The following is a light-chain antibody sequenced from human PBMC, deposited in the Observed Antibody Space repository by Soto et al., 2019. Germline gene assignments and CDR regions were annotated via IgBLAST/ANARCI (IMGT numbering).Light chain of an antibody. V-gene: IGLV2-14*01. CDR1: SSDVGGYKY. J-gene: IGLJ2*01. CDR2: DVS. CDR3: SSYTTSSTLVV. Sequence: QSALTQPASVSGSPGQSITISCTGTSSDVGGYKYVSWHQQHPGKAPKLMIYDVSNRPSGVSNRFSGSKSGNTDSLTISGLQAEDEADYYCSSYTTSSTLVVIGGGTKLTVL.